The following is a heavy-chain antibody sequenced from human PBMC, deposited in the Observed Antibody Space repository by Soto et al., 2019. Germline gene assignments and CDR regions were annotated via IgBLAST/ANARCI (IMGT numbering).Heavy chain of an antibody. CDR3: ARGRYGDY. J-gene: IGHJ4*02. CDR1: GYTFTTYG. D-gene: IGHD1-1*01. CDR2: ISAHNGNT. Sequence: QVHLVQSGAEVRKPGASVEVSCKGSGYTFTTYGITWVRQAPGQGLEWMGWISAHNGNTNYAQKLQGRVTVTRDTSTSTAYMELRNLRSDDTAVYYCARGRYGDYWGQGALVTVSS. V-gene: IGHV1-18*01.